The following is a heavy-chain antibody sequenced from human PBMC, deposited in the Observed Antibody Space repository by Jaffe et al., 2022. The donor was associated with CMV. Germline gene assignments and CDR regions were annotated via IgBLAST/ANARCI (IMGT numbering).Heavy chain of an antibody. J-gene: IGHJ6*03. CDR2: IWYDGSNK. Sequence: QVQLVESGGGVVQPGRSLRLSCAASGFTFSSYGMHWVRQAPGKGLEWVAVIWYDGSNKYYADSVKGRFTISRDNSKNTLYLQMNSLRAEDTAVYYCARMIAVAGPLYYYYYMDVWGKGTTVTVSS. CDR3: ARMIAVAGPLYYYYYMDV. D-gene: IGHD6-19*01. CDR1: GFTFSSYG. V-gene: IGHV3-33*08.